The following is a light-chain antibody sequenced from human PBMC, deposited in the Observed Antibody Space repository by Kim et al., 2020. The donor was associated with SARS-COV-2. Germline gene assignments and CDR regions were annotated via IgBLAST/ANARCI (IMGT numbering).Light chain of an antibody. CDR1: GLKTYH. V-gene: IGLV3-19*01. CDR3: NSRDSSGSHVV. Sequence: ALGQRVTITGQEGGLKTYHASWYQQKPGQAPLLVIYGYSSRPSGIPDRFSGSTSGNTASLTIAGAQAEDDADYYCNSRDSSGSHVVFGGGTQLTVL. J-gene: IGLJ2*01. CDR2: GYS.